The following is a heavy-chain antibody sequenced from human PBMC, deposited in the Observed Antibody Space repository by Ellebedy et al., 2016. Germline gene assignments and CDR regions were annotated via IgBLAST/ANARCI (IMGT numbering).Heavy chain of an antibody. CDR1: GGSLSPYY. D-gene: IGHD3-10*01. Sequence: SETLSLTCTVSGGSLSPYYWTWLRQPPGKGLEWIGYIYAGGSTTYNPSLRSRVSISVDPSTNEFSLKMNSVTTADTAVYYCARGQTVRALDPWGQGTLVTVSS. CDR3: ARGQTVRALDP. V-gene: IGHV4-4*08. CDR2: IYAGGST. J-gene: IGHJ5*02.